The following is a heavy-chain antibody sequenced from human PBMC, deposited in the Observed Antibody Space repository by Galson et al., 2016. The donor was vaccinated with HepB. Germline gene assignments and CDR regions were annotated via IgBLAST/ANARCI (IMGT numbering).Heavy chain of an antibody. CDR3: VRKSTTGSGNSFEM. Sequence: SLRLSCAASGFTFSTYWMHWVRQAPGKGLEWASRINSDGSSTTYADPVKGRFTVSRDNARNTLYLQISSLRVEDTAVYYCVRKSTTGSGNSFEMWGQGTMVTVSS. CDR1: GFTFSTYW. D-gene: IGHD1-14*01. CDR2: INSDGSST. J-gene: IGHJ3*02. V-gene: IGHV3-74*01.